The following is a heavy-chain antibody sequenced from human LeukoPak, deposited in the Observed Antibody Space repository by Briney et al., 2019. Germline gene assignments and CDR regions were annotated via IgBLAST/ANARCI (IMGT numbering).Heavy chain of an antibody. CDR3: ASGCGSGTDYCRCYFDL. CDR1: GFNFQNAW. J-gene: IGHJ2*01. Sequence: TGGSLRISCAASGFNFQNAWMTWVRQAPGKGLEWVGRIRSTSDGGTADYGAPVKGRFTISRDDSKNTLYLQMDGLRIEDTAVYYCASGCGSGTDYCRCYFDLWGRGTLVTVSS. D-gene: IGHD3-10*01. CDR2: IRSTSDGGTA. V-gene: IGHV3-15*01.